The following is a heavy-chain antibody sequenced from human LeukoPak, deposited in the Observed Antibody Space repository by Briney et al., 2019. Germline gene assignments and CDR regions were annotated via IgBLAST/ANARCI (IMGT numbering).Heavy chain of an antibody. CDR3: ARSTDSGWYIWFDP. V-gene: IGHV4-4*07. Sequence: SETLSLTRTVSGGSISSYYWSWIRQPAGKGLEWIGRIYTSGSTNYNPSLKSRVTMSVDTSKNQFSLKLSSVTAADTAVYYCARSTDSGWYIWFDPWGQGTLVTVSS. D-gene: IGHD6-19*01. CDR2: IYTSGST. CDR1: GGSISSYY. J-gene: IGHJ5*02.